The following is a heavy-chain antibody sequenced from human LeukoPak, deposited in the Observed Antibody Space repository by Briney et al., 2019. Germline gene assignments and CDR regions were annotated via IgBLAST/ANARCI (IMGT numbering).Heavy chain of an antibody. J-gene: IGHJ4*02. CDR3: ARGTSSSDYSRLYYFDY. D-gene: IGHD3-22*01. CDR2: ISDSGDKT. CDR1: GFTFSNYA. Sequence: GGSLRLSCAASGFTFSNYAMNWVRQAPGKGLEWVSAISDSGDKTYYADSVKGRFTIARDNSKSTVYLQLNSLRAEDTAVYYCARGTSSSDYSRLYYFDYWGQGTLVTVSS. V-gene: IGHV3-23*01.